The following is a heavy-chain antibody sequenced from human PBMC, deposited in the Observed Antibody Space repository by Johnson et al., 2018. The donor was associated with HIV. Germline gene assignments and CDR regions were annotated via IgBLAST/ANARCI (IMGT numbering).Heavy chain of an antibody. D-gene: IGHD6-19*01. Sequence: EQLVESGGGLVKPGGSLRLSCAASGFTFNSYWMSWVRQAPGKGLEWVANIKQDGTEKYYVDSMKGRLTISRDNAKNSLYLQINSLRAEDTAVYYCARERGYSSVLWKLSEDAFDIWGQGTMVTVSS. CDR3: ARERGYSSVLWKLSEDAFDI. J-gene: IGHJ3*02. V-gene: IGHV3-7*01. CDR2: IKQDGTEK. CDR1: GFTFNSYW.